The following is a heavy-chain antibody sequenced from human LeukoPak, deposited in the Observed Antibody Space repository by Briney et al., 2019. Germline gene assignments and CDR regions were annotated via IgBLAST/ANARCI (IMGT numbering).Heavy chain of an antibody. CDR2: IYYSGST. J-gene: IGHJ4*02. CDR3: ARREAAAGMSY. V-gene: IGHV4-39*01. CDR1: GGSTSSYY. Sequence: SETLSLTCTVSGGSTSSYYWSWIRQPPGKGLEWIGSIYYSGSTYYNPSLKSRVTISVDTSKNQFSLKLSSVTAADTAVYYCARREAAAGMSYWGQGTLVTVSS. D-gene: IGHD6-13*01.